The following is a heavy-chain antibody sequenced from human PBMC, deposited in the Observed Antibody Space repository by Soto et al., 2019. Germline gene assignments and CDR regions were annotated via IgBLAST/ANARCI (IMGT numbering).Heavy chain of an antibody. CDR1: GGSISSGGYY. J-gene: IGHJ5*02. D-gene: IGHD4-17*01. CDR2: IYYSGST. Sequence: QVQLQESGPGLVKPSQTLSLTCTVSGGSISSGGYYWSWIRQHPGKGLEWIGYIYYSGSTYYNPSLKSRVTISVDTSKNQFSLKLSSVTAADTAVYYCARVRRTTVGTKCWFDPWGQGTLVTVSS. V-gene: IGHV4-31*03. CDR3: ARVRRTTVGTKCWFDP.